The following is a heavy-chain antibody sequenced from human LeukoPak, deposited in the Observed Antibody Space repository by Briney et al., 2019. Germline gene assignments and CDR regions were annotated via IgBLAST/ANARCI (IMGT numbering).Heavy chain of an antibody. CDR1: GFTFSSYG. Sequence: GGSLRLSCAASGFTFSSYGMHWVRQAPGKGLEWVAVIWYDGTNKDYTDSVKGRFTISRDNSKNTLYLQMNSLRAEDTAVYYCAREHTIAATGTHWFDPWGQGTLVTVSS. D-gene: IGHD6-13*01. J-gene: IGHJ5*02. CDR3: AREHTIAATGTHWFDP. CDR2: IWYDGTNK. V-gene: IGHV3-33*01.